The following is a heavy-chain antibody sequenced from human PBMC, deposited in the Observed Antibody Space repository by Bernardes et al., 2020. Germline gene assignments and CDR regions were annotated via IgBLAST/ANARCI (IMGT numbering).Heavy chain of an antibody. CDR3: ARGGGYYDLLWGAMDV. J-gene: IGHJ6*02. CDR1: GGSISSFY. Sequence: SETLSLTCTVSGGSISSFYWSWVRQSPGKGLDWIGFIFHSGSTNYNPALKSRVTISVDKSKNQFSLNLTSVTAADTAVYYCARGGGYYDLLWGAMDVWGPGTTVTVSS. CDR2: IFHSGST. D-gene: IGHD3-3*01. V-gene: IGHV4-59*01.